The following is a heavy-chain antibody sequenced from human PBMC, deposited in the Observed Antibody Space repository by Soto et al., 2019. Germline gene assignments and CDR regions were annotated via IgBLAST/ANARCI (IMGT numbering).Heavy chain of an antibody. V-gene: IGHV1-46*01. D-gene: IGHD6-13*01. CDR2: INPSGGST. J-gene: IGHJ4*02. Sequence: ASVKVSCEASGYTFTSYYMHWVRQAPGQRLEWMGIINPSGGSTSYAQKFQGRVTMTRDTSTSTVYMELSSLRSEDTAVYYCARVPWVAAGSNPPPEFDYWGQGTLVTVSS. CDR1: GYTFTSYY. CDR3: ARVPWVAAGSNPPPEFDY.